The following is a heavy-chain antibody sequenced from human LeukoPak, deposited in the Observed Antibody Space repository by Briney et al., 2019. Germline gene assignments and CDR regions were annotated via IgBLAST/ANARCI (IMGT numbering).Heavy chain of an antibody. D-gene: IGHD3-10*01. Sequence: SETLSLTCTVSGGSISSYWSWIRQPAGKGLEWVGRIYGSGSTNYNPSLKSRATMSLDTSKNQFSLKLSSVTAADTAMYYCARDSGTTGEVKFDPWGQGTLVTVSS. CDR3: ARDSGTTGEVKFDP. J-gene: IGHJ5*02. V-gene: IGHV4-4*07. CDR2: IYGSGST. CDR1: GGSISSY.